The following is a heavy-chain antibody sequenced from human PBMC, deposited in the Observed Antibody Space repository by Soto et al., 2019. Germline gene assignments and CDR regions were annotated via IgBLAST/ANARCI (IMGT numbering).Heavy chain of an antibody. V-gene: IGHV1-69*02. J-gene: IGHJ6*02. CDR1: GGSFDTYI. CDR2: IIPVLGVE. CDR3: AKSGSPGSATPSCYVMDV. Sequence: QVQLVQSGAEVKKPGSSVKVSCKASGGSFDTYIVTWVRQAPGQGLEWMGRIIPVLGVEYYAQKFQGRVAITADRSTSTDYMKLSSLGSGDTAVYYCAKSGSPGSATPSCYVMDVWGLGTTVTIS. D-gene: IGHD2-15*01.